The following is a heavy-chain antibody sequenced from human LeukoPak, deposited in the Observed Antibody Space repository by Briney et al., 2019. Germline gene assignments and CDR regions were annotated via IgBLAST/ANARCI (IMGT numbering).Heavy chain of an antibody. V-gene: IGHV4-39*01. CDR1: GGSISSSSYY. CDR3: ARRYDFWSGANDYYYYGMDV. J-gene: IGHJ6*02. CDR2: IYYSGST. D-gene: IGHD3-3*01. Sequence: PSETLSLTCTVFGGSISSSSYYWGWLRQPPGKGLEWIGSIYYSGSTYYNPSLKSRVTISVDTSKNQFSLKLSSVTAADTAVYYCARRYDFWSGANDYYYYGMDVWGQGTTVTVSS.